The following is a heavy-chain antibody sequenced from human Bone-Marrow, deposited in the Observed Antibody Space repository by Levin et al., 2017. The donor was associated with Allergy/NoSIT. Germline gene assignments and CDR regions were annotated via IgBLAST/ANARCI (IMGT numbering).Heavy chain of an antibody. CDR2: IGTSGDTT. Sequence: GESLKISCAASGFTFSNSAMSWVRQAPGKGLEWVSSIGTSGDTTYYADSVKGRFTISRDNSKNTLYLQMNGLRAEDTAIYYCANALLRGGHYWGQGTLVTVSS. D-gene: IGHD6-25*01. J-gene: IGHJ4*02. CDR3: ANALLRGGHY. V-gene: IGHV3-23*01. CDR1: GFTFSNSA.